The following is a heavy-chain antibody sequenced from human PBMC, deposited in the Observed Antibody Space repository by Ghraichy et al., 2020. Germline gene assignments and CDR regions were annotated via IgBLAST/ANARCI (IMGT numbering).Heavy chain of an antibody. CDR2: ISSSSVYI. CDR3: ARLQNVGLVADNPSGGLGV. Sequence: GGSLRLSCVASGFSFDHHNMNRVRQAPGRGLESLSSISSSSVYIYYADSVKGRFTISRDNAKNSLYLQMTDLRAEDTAVYYCARLQNVGLVADNPSGGLGVWGQGATVTVAS. CDR1: GFSFDHHN. V-gene: IGHV3-21*01. D-gene: IGHD2-21*02. J-gene: IGHJ6*02.